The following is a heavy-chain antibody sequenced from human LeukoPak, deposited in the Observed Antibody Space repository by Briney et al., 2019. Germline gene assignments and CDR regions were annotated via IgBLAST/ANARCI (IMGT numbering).Heavy chain of an antibody. CDR1: GGSFSGYY. J-gene: IGHJ3*01. Sequence: SETLSLTCAVYGGSFSGYYWSWIRQPPGKGLEWIGEINHSGSTNYNPSLKSRVTISVDKSQNQFSLKLSSVTAADTAVYYCARGFFYGGNSHAFDFWGQGTMVTVSS. CDR2: INHSGST. V-gene: IGHV4-34*01. CDR3: ARGFFYGGNSHAFDF. D-gene: IGHD4-23*01.